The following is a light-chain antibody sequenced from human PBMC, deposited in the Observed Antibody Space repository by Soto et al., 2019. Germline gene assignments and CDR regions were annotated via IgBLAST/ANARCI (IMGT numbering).Light chain of an antibody. CDR2: GAS. V-gene: IGKV3-20*01. Sequence: IVLTQSPGTLSLSPGERATLSCRASQSVSANYLGWYQQKPGQAPRLLIYGASSRATGIPGRFSGSGSGRDFTLTISRLEAEDFAVYYWQQCGNSRRTFVQGTQVEMK. CDR1: QSVSANY. CDR3: QQCGNSRRT. J-gene: IGKJ1*01.